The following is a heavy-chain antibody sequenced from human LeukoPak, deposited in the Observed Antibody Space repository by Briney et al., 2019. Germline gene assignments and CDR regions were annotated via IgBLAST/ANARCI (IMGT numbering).Heavy chain of an antibody. J-gene: IGHJ4*02. V-gene: IGHV3-23*01. CDR3: VKRSAYSNGPPHFDY. CDR2: ISGSDGGT. D-gene: IGHD6-25*01. CDR1: GFTFSRNG. Sequence: PGGSLRLSCAASGFTFSRNGMSWVRQAPGKGLKWVSAISGSDGGTHYADSVKGRFTISRDNSKSTLYLQMSSLRAEDTAIYYCVKRSAYSNGPPHFDYWGQGTLVTVSS.